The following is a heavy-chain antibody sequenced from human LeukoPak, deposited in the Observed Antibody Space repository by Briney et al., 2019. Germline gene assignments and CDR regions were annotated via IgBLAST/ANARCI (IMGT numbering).Heavy chain of an antibody. CDR1: GFTFKRYA. D-gene: IGHD3-10*01. CDR2: MSYDGNIS. V-gene: IGHV3-30*04. CDR3: TRGRSVYGSGSYSAY. J-gene: IGHJ4*02. Sequence: GRSLRLSCAASGFTFKRYAMHWVRQAPGKGLEWLTIMSYDGNISYYADSVKGRFTISRDNSNDTLYLQMNSLRADDTAIYYCTRGRSVYGSGSYSAYWGQGTLVAVSS.